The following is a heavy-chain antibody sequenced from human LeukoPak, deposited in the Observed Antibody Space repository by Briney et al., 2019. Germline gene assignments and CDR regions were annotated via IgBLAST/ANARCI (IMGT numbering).Heavy chain of an antibody. D-gene: IGHD3-22*01. CDR3: ARDYYASSGLYNWFDP. CDR1: GYTLTELS. V-gene: IGHV1-24*01. Sequence: GASVKVSCKVSGYTLTELSMHWVRQAPGKGREWMGGFDPEDGETIYAQKFQGRVTMNEDTSTDTAYMELSRLSSEDTAVYYCARDYYASSGLYNWFDPWGQGTLVTVSS. CDR2: FDPEDGET. J-gene: IGHJ5*02.